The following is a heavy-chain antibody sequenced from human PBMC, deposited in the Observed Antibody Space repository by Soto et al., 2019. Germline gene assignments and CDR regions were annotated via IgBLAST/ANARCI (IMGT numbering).Heavy chain of an antibody. CDR2: INHSGST. V-gene: IGHV4-34*01. J-gene: IGHJ4*02. CDR1: GGSFSGYY. Sequence: TSETLSLTCAVYGGSFSGYYWSWIRQPPGKGLEWIGEINHSGSTNYNPSLKSRVTISVDTSKNQFSLKLSSVTAADTAVYYCARTIGYSSGSYGFDYWGQGTLVTVSS. CDR3: ARTIGYSSGSYGFDY. D-gene: IGHD6-19*01.